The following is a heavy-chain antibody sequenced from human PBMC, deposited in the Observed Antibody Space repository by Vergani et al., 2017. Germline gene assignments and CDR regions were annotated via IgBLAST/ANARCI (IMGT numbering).Heavy chain of an antibody. J-gene: IGHJ6*02. V-gene: IGHV3-30*18. Sequence: QVQLVESGGGVVQPGRALRLSCAASGFTFSSYGMHWVRQAPGKGLEWVAVISYDGSNKYYADSVKGRFTISRDNSKNTLYLQMNSLRAEDTAVYYCAKERHIFSYYGMDVWGQGP. CDR3: AKERHIFSYYGMDV. CDR1: GFTFSSYG. D-gene: IGHD3-3*02. CDR2: ISYDGSNK.